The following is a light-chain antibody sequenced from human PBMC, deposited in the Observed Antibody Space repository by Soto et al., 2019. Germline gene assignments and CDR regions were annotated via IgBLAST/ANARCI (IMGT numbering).Light chain of an antibody. V-gene: IGKV1-33*01. Sequence: DIQMTQSPSSLSASEGDRVTITCQSSHDGSRNLNWFQQKPGEAPQLLIYDAAKLEIGVPSRFSVSGSATDFTLTISILQPQDVATYYCQQYICMFSFCGATEVEIK. CDR1: HDGSRN. J-gene: IGKJ4*01. CDR3: QQYICMFS. CDR2: DAA.